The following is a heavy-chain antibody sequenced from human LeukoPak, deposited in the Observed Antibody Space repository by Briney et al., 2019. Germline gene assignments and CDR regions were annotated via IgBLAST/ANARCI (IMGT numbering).Heavy chain of an antibody. J-gene: IGHJ5*02. CDR3: VRIPNNAGFPNWFDP. Sequence: GGSLRLSCAASGFTFSSYWMSWVRQAPGKGLEWLANIKQDGSEKYYVDSVKGRFTISRDNAKNSLYLQMNSLRAEDTAVYYCVRIPNNAGFPNWFDPWGQGTLVTVSS. V-gene: IGHV3-7*01. CDR1: GFTFSSYW. CDR2: IKQDGSEK. D-gene: IGHD1-14*01.